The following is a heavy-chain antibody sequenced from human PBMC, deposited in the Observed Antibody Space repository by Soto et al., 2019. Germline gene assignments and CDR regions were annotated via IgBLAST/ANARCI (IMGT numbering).Heavy chain of an antibody. Sequence: SETLSLTCAVSGYSISSGYYWGWIRQPPGKGLEWIGGIYHTGNAYYYNPSLESRVTISIDTSKNQFSLKLNSVTAADTAVYYCATLGFPGIAVAGNFDYWGQGSLVTVSS. D-gene: IGHD6-19*01. CDR1: GYSISSGYY. V-gene: IGHV4-38-2*01. CDR2: IYHTGNAY. CDR3: ATLGFPGIAVAGNFDY. J-gene: IGHJ4*02.